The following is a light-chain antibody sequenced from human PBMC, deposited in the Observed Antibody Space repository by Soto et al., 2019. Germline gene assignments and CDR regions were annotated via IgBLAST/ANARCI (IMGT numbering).Light chain of an antibody. CDR1: SRDVGSYNL. V-gene: IGLV2-23*03. CDR3: CSYAGSSTFEV. Sequence: QSALTQPASVSGSPGQSITISCTGTSRDVGSYNLVSWYQQHPGKAPKLMIYEGSKRPSGVSNRFSGSKSANTASLTISGLQAEDEAHYYCCSYAGSSTFEVFGGGTKLTVL. CDR2: EGS. J-gene: IGLJ2*01.